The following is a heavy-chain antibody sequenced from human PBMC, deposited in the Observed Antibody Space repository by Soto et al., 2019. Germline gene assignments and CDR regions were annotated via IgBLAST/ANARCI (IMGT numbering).Heavy chain of an antibody. J-gene: IGHJ4*02. CDR1: GGSISSGSYS. CDR2: IYLGGSI. Sequence: SETLSLTCAVSGGSISSGSYSWSWIRQPPGKGLKWIGYIYLGGSINYNPSLKSRVIISVDTAKNQFSLSLSSVTAADTAVYYCARTGRYYDILTGSYGSYYFDHWGQGTLVTVSS. CDR3: ARTGRYYDILTGSYGSYYFDH. V-gene: IGHV4-61*01. D-gene: IGHD3-9*01.